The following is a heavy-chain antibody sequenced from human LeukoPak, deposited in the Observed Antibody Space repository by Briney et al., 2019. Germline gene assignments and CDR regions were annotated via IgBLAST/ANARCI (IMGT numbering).Heavy chain of an antibody. CDR3: ARPPSRPPFI. J-gene: IGHJ3*02. CDR2: IYPGDSDT. V-gene: IGHV5-51*01. CDR1: GYNFANYW. Sequence: GESLKISCKCSGYNFANYWIGWVRQLPGKGLEWMGIIYPGDSDTRFSPSFQGHVTISADKSISTAYLQWSSLKASDTAMYYCARPPSRPPFIWGQGTMVTVSS.